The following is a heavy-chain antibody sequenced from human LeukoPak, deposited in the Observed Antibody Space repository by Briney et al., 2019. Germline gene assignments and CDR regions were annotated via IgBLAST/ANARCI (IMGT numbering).Heavy chain of an antibody. D-gene: IGHD6-13*01. CDR3: ARVNAAAGRYYYYYYGMDV. V-gene: IGHV1-18*04. Sequence: RASVTVSCKASGYTFTGYYIHWVRQAPGQGLEWMGWISAYNGNTNYAQKLQGRVTMTTDTSTSTAYMELRSLRSDDTAVYYCARVNAAAGRYYYYYYGMDVWGQGTTVTVSS. J-gene: IGHJ6*02. CDR2: ISAYNGNT. CDR1: GYTFTGYY.